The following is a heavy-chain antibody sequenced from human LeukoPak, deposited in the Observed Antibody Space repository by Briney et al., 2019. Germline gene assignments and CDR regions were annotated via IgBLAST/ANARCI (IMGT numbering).Heavy chain of an antibody. CDR3: ARDSGFYGSGTYSLGYWYFHL. V-gene: IGHV1-2*02. CDR2: IYPKNGGT. CDR1: GYTFTGYY. J-gene: IGHJ2*01. Sequence: GASVKVSCKASGYTFTGYYIHWVRQAPGQGLKWMGWIYPKNGGTKYAQKFQGRVTLTRDTSISTAYMELSSLRSDDTAVYYCARDSGFYGSGTYSLGYWYFHLWGRGTLVTVSS. D-gene: IGHD3-10*01.